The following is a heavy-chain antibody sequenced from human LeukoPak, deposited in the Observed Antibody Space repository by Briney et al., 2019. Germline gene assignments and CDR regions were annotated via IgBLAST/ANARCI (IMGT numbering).Heavy chain of an antibody. D-gene: IGHD1-14*01. V-gene: IGHV1-18*01. CDR3: ASYRNGAFDI. CDR1: GYTFTSYG. J-gene: IGHJ3*02. CDR2: ISGYNGDT. Sequence: ASVKVSCKASGYTFTSYGISWVRQAPGQGLEWVGWISGYNGDTNSARKLQGRVTMTTDTSTSTAYLELRNLRSDDTAVYFCASYRNGAFDIWGQGTTITVSS.